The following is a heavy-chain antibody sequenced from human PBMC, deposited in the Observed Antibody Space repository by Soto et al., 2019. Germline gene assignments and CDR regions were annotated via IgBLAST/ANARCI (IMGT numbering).Heavy chain of an antibody. J-gene: IGHJ4*02. CDR2: IWYDGSNK. CDR1: GFTFSSYG. V-gene: IGHV3-33*01. Sequence: GGSLRLSCAASGFTFSSYGMHWVRQAPGKGLEWVAVIWYDGSNKYYADSVKGRFTISRDNSKNTLYLQMNSLRAEDTAVYYCARDRTYGDPLHYFDYWGQGTLVTVSS. D-gene: IGHD4-17*01. CDR3: ARDRTYGDPLHYFDY.